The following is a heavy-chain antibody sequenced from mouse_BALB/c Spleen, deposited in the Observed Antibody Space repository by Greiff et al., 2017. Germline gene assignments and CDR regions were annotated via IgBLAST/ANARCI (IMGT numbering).Heavy chain of an antibody. CDR3: ARGLRVWYYAMDY. CDR2: IWAGGST. D-gene: IGHD1-1*01. CDR1: GFSLTSYG. J-gene: IGHJ4*01. V-gene: IGHV2-9*02. Sequence: QVQLQQSGPGLVAPSQSLSITCTVSGFSLTSYGVHWVRQPPGKGLEWLGVIWAGGSTNYNSALMSRLSISKDNSKSQVFLKMNSLQTDDTAMYYCARGLRVWYYAMDYWGQGTSVTVSS.